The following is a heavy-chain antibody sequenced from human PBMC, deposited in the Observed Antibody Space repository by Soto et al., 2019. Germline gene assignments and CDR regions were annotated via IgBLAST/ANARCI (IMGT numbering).Heavy chain of an antibody. Sequence: GASVKVSCKASGDTFSSYTISWVRQAPGQGLEWMGRIIPILGIANYAQKFQGRVTITADKSTSTAYMELSSLRSEDTAVYYCASEWSSYYYYMDVWGKGTMVTVSS. CDR3: ASEWSSYYYYMDV. D-gene: IGHD3-3*01. V-gene: IGHV1-69*02. CDR1: GDTFSSYT. CDR2: IIPILGIA. J-gene: IGHJ6*03.